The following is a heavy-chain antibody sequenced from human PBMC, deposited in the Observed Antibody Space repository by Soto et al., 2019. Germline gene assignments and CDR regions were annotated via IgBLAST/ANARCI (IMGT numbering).Heavy chain of an antibody. CDR2: IYYSGST. V-gene: IGHV4-30-4*01. J-gene: IGHJ4*02. CDR3: ARGLSGYFDY. Sequence: SETLSLTCTVSGGSISSGDYYWSWIRQPPGKGLEWIGYIYYSGSTYYNPSLKSRVTISVDTSKNQSSLKLSSVTAADTAVYYCARGLSGYFDYWGQGTLVTVSS. CDR1: GGSISSGDYY. D-gene: IGHD3-3*01.